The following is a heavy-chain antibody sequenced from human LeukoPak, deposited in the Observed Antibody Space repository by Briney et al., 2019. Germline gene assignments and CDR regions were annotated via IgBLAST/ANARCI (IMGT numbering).Heavy chain of an antibody. CDR1: GGSISSSSYY. Sequence: PSETLSLTCTVSGGSISSSSYYWGWIRQPPGKGLEWIGSIYYSGSTYYNPSLKSRVTISVDTSKNQFSLKLSSVTAADTAVYYCARGLEQWLVRRHAFDIWGQGTMVTVSS. J-gene: IGHJ3*02. D-gene: IGHD6-19*01. CDR2: IYYSGST. CDR3: ARGLEQWLVRRHAFDI. V-gene: IGHV4-39*07.